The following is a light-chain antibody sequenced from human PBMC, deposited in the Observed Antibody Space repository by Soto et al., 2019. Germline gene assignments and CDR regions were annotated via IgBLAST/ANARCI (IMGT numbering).Light chain of an antibody. V-gene: IGKV3-15*01. CDR1: QSVSSN. CDR3: QQYNNWPET. Sequence: EIVMTQSPATLSVSPGERATLSCRASQSVSSNLAWYQQKVGQAPWVLIYDASTRATGIPGRFSGSGSGTEFTLTISSLQSEDFAVYYCQQYNNWPETFGQGTKVEIK. J-gene: IGKJ1*01. CDR2: DAS.